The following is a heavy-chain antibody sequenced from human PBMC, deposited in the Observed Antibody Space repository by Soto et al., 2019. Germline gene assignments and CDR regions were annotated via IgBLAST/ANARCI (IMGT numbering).Heavy chain of an antibody. J-gene: IGHJ4*02. Sequence: QVQLVQSGAEVKKPGSSVKVSCKASGGTFSSYAISWVRQAPGQGLEWMGGIIPIFGTANYAQKFQVRVTITADESTSTVYMELSSLISEDTAVYYCASDMYYYDSSGYFGYWGQVTLVTVSS. V-gene: IGHV1-69*01. CDR1: GGTFSSYA. CDR2: IIPIFGTA. D-gene: IGHD3-22*01. CDR3: ASDMYYYDSSGYFGY.